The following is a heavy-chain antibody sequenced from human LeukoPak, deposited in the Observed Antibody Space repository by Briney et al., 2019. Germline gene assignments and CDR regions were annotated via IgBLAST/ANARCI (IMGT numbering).Heavy chain of an antibody. Sequence: SETLSLTCTVSGGSISSYYWSWIRQPPGKGLEWIGYIYYSGSTNYNPSLKSRVTISVDTSKNQISLKLSSVTAADTAVYYCARANGVQLWSEIDYWGQGTLVTVSS. D-gene: IGHD5-18*01. CDR1: GGSISSYY. CDR2: IYYSGST. J-gene: IGHJ4*02. CDR3: ARANGVQLWSEIDY. V-gene: IGHV4-59*08.